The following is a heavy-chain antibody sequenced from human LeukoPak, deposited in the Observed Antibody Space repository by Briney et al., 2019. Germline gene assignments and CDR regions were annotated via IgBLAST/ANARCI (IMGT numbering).Heavy chain of an antibody. D-gene: IGHD2-2*01. Sequence: PGGSLRLSCSASGFTFSTYGMYWVRQAPGKGLEWVSAISGSGGSTYYADSVKGRFTISRDNSKNTLYLQVNSLRAEDTAVYYCAKRFCSSSRCYFFDYWGQGTLGTVSS. CDR1: GFTFSTYG. V-gene: IGHV3-23*01. CDR2: ISGSGGST. J-gene: IGHJ4*02. CDR3: AKRFCSSSRCYFFDY.